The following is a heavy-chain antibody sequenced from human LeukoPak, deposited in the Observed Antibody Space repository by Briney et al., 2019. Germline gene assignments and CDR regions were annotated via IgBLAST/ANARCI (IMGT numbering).Heavy chain of an antibody. CDR3: TRHDSSYLNWFDP. V-gene: IGHV3-73*01. J-gene: IGHJ5*02. Sequence: GGSLRLSCAASGFTFSGSAIHWVRQASGKGLEWVGRIRSKANSYATAYAASVKGRFTISRDDSKNMAYLQMNSLKTEDTAVYYCTRHDSSYLNWFDPWGRGTLVTVSS. CDR2: IRSKANSYAT. CDR1: GFTFSGSA. D-gene: IGHD4-11*01.